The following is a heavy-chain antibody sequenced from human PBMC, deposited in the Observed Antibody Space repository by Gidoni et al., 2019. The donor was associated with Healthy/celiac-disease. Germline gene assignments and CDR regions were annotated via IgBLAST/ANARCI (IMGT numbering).Heavy chain of an antibody. CDR3: AREKRPNWNRWYFDL. CDR1: GGTFSSYA. Sequence: QVQLVQSGAEVKKPGSSVKVSCKASGGTFSSYAISWVRQAPGQGLEGMGGIIPIFGTENYAQKFQGRVTITADESTSTAYMELSSLRSEDTAVYYCAREKRPNWNRWYFDLWGRGTLVTVSS. V-gene: IGHV1-69*01. J-gene: IGHJ2*01. D-gene: IGHD1-1*01. CDR2: IIPIFGTE.